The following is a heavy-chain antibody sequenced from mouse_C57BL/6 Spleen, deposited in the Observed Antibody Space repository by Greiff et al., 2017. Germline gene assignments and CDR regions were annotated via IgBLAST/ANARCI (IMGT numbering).Heavy chain of an antibody. D-gene: IGHD4-1*01. CDR2: ISDGGSYT. CDR3: ARELGRDYAMDY. V-gene: IGHV5-4*01. CDR1: GFTFSSYA. Sequence: DVMLVESGGGLVKPGGSLKLSCAASGFTFSSYAMSWVRQTPDKRLEWVATISDGGSYTYYPDNVKGRFTISRDNTKNNLYLQMSHLKSEDTAMYYCARELGRDYAMDYWGQGTSVTVSS. J-gene: IGHJ4*01.